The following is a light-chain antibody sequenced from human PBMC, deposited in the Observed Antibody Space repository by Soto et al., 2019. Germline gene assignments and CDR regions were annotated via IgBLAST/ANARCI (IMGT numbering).Light chain of an antibody. V-gene: IGKV3-20*01. Sequence: EMVLTQSPGTLSLSPGERATLSCRASQSFSSSYLAWYQQKHGQAPRHLIYGASSRATGIPDRFSGSGYGTDFTLTISGLEPEDFAVYYSQQYGSAPFTFGPGTK. CDR3: QQYGSAPFT. J-gene: IGKJ3*01. CDR1: QSFSSSY. CDR2: GAS.